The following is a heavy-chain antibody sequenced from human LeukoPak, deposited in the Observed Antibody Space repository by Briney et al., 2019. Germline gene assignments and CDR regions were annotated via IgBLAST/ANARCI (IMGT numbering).Heavy chain of an antibody. V-gene: IGHV4-4*02. D-gene: IGHD6-13*01. CDR3: ARVVGYSSFYYFQGMDV. CDR2: VNLQGGT. Sequence: SETLSLTCDVSGGSITQTNYWTWVRQPPGKGLEWIGEVNLQGGTNYNPSLLRRVTISVDTSKNQFSLKLSSVTAADTAVYYCARVVGYSSFYYFQGMDVWGQGTTVTVSS. J-gene: IGHJ6*02. CDR1: GGSITQTNY.